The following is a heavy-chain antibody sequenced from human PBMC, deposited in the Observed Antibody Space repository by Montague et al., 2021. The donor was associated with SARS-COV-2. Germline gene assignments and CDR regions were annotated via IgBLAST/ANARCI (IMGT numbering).Heavy chain of an antibody. V-gene: IGHV4-61*01. D-gene: IGHD2-2*01. CDR3: TRYADY. CDR1: GASVTSTTNY. J-gene: IGHJ4*02. Sequence: SETLSLTCTVSGASVTSTTNYWHWLRQPPGKGLDWIGYVLYSGSTDYNPSLKTRVTISLDTSKSQFSLKLTSVTDADAAVYYCTRYADYWGQGTLVTVSS. CDR2: VLYSGST.